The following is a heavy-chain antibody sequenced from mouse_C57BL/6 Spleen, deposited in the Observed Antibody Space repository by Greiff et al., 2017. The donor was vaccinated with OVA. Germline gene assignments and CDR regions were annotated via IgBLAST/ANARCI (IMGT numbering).Heavy chain of an antibody. CDR1: GYTFTDYY. D-gene: IGHD2-14*01. Sequence: QVQLQQSGAELVRPGASVKLSCKASGYTFTDYYINWVKQRPGQGLEWIARIYPGSGNTYYNEKFKGKATLTAEKSSSTAYMQLSSLTSEDSAVYFCARRGYGNFDYWGQGTTLTVSS. CDR3: ARRGYGNFDY. J-gene: IGHJ2*01. V-gene: IGHV1-76*01. CDR2: IYPGSGNT.